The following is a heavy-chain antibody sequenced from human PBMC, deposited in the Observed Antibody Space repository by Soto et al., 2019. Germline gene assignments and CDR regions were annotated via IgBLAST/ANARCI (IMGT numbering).Heavy chain of an antibody. Sequence: VSGPTLVNPTETLPLPCTVSGFSLSNARMGVSWIRQPRGKALEWLAHIFSTDEKSYSTSLKXRLXISKDTSKSQVVLTMTNIDPVDTATYYCARTSECHYYENTGFAPHMDFWGQGALVTVSS. CDR2: IFSTDEK. D-gene: IGHD3-22*01. J-gene: IGHJ4*02. V-gene: IGHV2-26*01. CDR1: GFSLSNARMG. CDR3: ARTSECHYYENTGFAPHMDF.